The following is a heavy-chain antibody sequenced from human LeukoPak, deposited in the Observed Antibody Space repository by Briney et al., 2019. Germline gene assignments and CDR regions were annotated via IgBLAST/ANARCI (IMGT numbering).Heavy chain of an antibody. J-gene: IGHJ4*02. V-gene: IGHV3-53*01. CDR1: GFTVSSNY. Sequence: GGSLRLSCAASGFTVSSNYTSWVRQAPGKGLEWVSVIYSGGSTYYADSVKGRFTISRDNSKNTLYLQMNSLRAEDTAVYYCARVVDVYYDSSGYYVDWGQGTLVTVSS. CDR3: ARVVDVYYDSSGYYVD. D-gene: IGHD3-22*01. CDR2: IYSGGST.